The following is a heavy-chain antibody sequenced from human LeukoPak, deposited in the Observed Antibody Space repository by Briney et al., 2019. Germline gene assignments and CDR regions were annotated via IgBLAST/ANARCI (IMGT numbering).Heavy chain of an antibody. CDR3: ATTGGWRGDLRD. D-gene: IGHD4-11*01. Sequence: GGSLRLSCAASGFTFSSYAMSWVRQAPGKGLEWVAVISYDGSDKYYAVSARGRFTISRDNSRSRLYLQMNSLRTEDTAVYYCATTGGWRGDLRDWGQGTLVTVSS. J-gene: IGHJ4*02. CDR2: ISYDGSDK. V-gene: IGHV3-30*04. CDR1: GFTFSSYA.